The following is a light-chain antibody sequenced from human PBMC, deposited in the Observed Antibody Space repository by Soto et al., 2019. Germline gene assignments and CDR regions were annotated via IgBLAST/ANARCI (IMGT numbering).Light chain of an antibody. V-gene: IGLV1-44*01. CDR3: AAWDDSLNVLV. J-gene: IGLJ2*01. CDR2: SNN. Sequence: QSVLTQPLSVYGTPGQRVNMSCSGSSSNIGSKSVSWYQHLPQTAPKLLIYSNNQRPSGVPGRFSGSKSGTSASLAISGLQSDDETQYYCAAWDDSLNVLVFGGGTKLTVL. CDR1: SSNIGSKS.